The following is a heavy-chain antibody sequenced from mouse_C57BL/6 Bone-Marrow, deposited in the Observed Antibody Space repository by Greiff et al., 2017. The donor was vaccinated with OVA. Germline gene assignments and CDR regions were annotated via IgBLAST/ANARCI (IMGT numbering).Heavy chain of an antibody. CDR3: TGGHWGFDY. V-gene: IGHV1-15*01. CDR1: GYTFTDYE. J-gene: IGHJ2*01. D-gene: IGHD4-1*01. CDR2: IDPETGGT. Sequence: QVQLKQSGAELVRPGASVTLSCKASGYTFTDYEMPWVKQTPVHGLEWIGAIDPETGGTAYNQKFKGKAILTADKSSSTAYMELRSLTSEDSAVYYCTGGHWGFDYWGQGTTLTVSS.